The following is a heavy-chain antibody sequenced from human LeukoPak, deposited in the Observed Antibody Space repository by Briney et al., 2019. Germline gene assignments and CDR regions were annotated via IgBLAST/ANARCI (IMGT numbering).Heavy chain of an antibody. D-gene: IGHD6-19*01. J-gene: IGHJ6*02. CDR2: ISAYNGNT. V-gene: IGHV1-18*01. Sequence: ASVKVSCKASGYTFTSYGISWVRQAPGQGLEWRGWISAYNGNTNYAQKLQGRVTMTTDTSTSTAYMELRSLRSDDTAEYYCARGIAVAGPLYYYYYGMDVWGQGTTVTVSS. CDR1: GYTFTSYG. CDR3: ARGIAVAGPLYYYYYGMDV.